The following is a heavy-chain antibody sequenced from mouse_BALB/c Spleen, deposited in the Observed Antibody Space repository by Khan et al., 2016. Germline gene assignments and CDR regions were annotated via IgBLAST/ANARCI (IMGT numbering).Heavy chain of an antibody. CDR2: ISYSGST. CDR3: ARESYYGRGFAY. D-gene: IGHD1-1*01. J-gene: IGHJ3*01. V-gene: IGHV3-2*02. CDR1: GYSITSDYA. Sequence: QLEESGPGLVKPSQSLSLTCTVTGYSITSDYAWNWIRQFPGNKLEWMGYISYSGSTSYNPSLKSRISITRDTSKNQFFLQLNSVTTEDTATYYCARESYYGRGFAYWGQGTLVTVSA.